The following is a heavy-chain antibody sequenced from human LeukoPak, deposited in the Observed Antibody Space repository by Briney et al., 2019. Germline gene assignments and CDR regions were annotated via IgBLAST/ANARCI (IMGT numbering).Heavy chain of an antibody. CDR1: GFTFSSYA. J-gene: IGHJ3*02. D-gene: IGHD3-3*01. Sequence: SGGSLRLSCAASGFTFSSYAIHWVRQAPGKGLEWVAVISYDGSNKYYADSVKGRFTISRDNSKNTLDLQMNSLRAEDTAVYYCARGPSARFFGVAKGAFDIWGQGTMVTVSS. CDR2: ISYDGSNK. V-gene: IGHV3-30*04. CDR3: ARGPSARFFGVAKGAFDI.